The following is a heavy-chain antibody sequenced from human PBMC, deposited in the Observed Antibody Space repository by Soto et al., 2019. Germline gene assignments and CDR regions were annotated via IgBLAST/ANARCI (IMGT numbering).Heavy chain of an antibody. V-gene: IGHV3-21*06. CDR2: ISISSSDR. Sequence: GGSLRLSCAASGFTLRTYTMNWVRQAPGKGLEWVSSISISSSDRYYADSVRGRFTISRDNAKNALYLQMNSLRADDTAVYFCVRGMNPLFGGQGTLVTV. CDR3: VRGMNPLF. J-gene: IGHJ4*01. CDR1: GFTLRTYT.